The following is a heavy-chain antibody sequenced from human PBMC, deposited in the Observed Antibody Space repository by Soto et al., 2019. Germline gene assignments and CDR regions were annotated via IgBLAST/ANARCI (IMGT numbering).Heavy chain of an antibody. D-gene: IGHD2-15*01. V-gene: IGHV4-4*07. CDR3: ARDRRHGGYYGMDV. J-gene: IGHJ6*02. Sequence: PXGTLSLTCTVSGGSISSYYWSWIRQPAGKGLEWIGRIYTSGSTNYNPSLKSRVTMSVDTSKNQFSLKLSSVTAADTAVYYCARDRRHGGYYGMDVWGQGTTVIVSS. CDR1: GGSISSYY. CDR2: IYTSGST.